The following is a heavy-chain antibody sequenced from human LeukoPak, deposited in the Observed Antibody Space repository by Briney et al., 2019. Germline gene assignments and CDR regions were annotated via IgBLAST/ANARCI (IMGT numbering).Heavy chain of an antibody. CDR1: GGSITNSY. V-gene: IGHV4-59*01. CDR2: IKYSGST. Sequence: SETLSLTCTVSGGSITNSYWNWIRQSPGKGLEWIGYIKYSGSTNYNPSPKSRVTISVDTSKNQFSLKLSSVTAADTAVSFCARDPMSTNDFDIWGQGTMVTVSS. J-gene: IGHJ3*02. D-gene: IGHD1-1*01. CDR3: ARDPMSTNDFDI.